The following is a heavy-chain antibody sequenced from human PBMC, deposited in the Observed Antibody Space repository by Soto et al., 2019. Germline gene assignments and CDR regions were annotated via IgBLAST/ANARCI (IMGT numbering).Heavy chain of an antibody. Sequence: QVQLQESGPGLVKPSGTLSLSCVVSSGSISSTNWWSWVRQPPGRGLEWIGAIYHSGSINYNPSLRSRATISVDKSKNQFSLNLISVTGADTAVYFCVKEGSGWSYLDHWGQGILVTVSS. CDR1: SGSISSTNW. CDR2: IYHSGSI. D-gene: IGHD6-19*01. J-gene: IGHJ4*02. V-gene: IGHV4-4*02. CDR3: VKEGSGWSYLDH.